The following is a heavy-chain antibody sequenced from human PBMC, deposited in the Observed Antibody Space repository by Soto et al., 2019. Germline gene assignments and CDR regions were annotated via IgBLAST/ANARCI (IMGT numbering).Heavy chain of an antibody. V-gene: IGHV1-69*06. CDR2: IIPLFGTA. CDR1: GGTFSTYG. J-gene: IGHJ3*02. Sequence: QAQLVQSGAEVKKPGSSVKVSCQASGGTFSTYGIHWVRQAPGQGLEWMGGIIPLFGTANYAQRFQDRVTITADKSTSTAYMNLISLRSEDTAVYYCARRYCSIVACYSLYGFDMWGQGTMVAVSS. CDR3: ARRYCSIVACYSLYGFDM. D-gene: IGHD2-2*01.